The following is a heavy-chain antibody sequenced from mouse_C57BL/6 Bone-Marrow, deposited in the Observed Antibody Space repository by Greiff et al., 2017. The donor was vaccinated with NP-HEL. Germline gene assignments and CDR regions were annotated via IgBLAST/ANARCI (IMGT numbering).Heavy chain of an antibody. Sequence: EVKLQESGPELVKPGASVKISCKASGYSFTDYNMNWVKQSNGKSLEWIGVINPNYGTTSYNQKFKGKATLTVDQSSSTAYMQLNSLTSEDSAVYYCATHYYYGSSLFAYWGQGTLVTVSA. D-gene: IGHD1-1*01. CDR3: ATHYYYGSSLFAY. J-gene: IGHJ3*01. V-gene: IGHV1-39*01. CDR2: INPNYGTT. CDR1: GYSFTDYN.